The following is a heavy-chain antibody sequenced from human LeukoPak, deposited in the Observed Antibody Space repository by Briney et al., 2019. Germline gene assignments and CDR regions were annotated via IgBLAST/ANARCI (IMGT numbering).Heavy chain of an antibody. CDR1: GYTFTGYY. D-gene: IGHD6-13*01. CDR3: ARLGSSSSPADY. V-gene: IGHV1-2*02. Sequence: ASVKVSCKASGYTFTGYYVHWVRQAPGQGLEWMGWINPNSGGTNFALKFQGRVTMTRDPSITTAYMELSSLRSDDTAVYYCARLGSSSSPADYWGQGTLVTVPS. CDR2: INPNSGGT. J-gene: IGHJ4*02.